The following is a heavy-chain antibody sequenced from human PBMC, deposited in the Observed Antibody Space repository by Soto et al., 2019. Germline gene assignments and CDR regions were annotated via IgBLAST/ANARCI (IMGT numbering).Heavy chain of an antibody. Sequence: GGSLRLSCAASGFTFSSYDMHWVRQATGKGLEWVSAIGTAGDTYYPGSVKGRFTISRENAKNSLYLQMNSLRAGDTAVYYCARGGGVPAAYYYYYGMDVWGQGTTVTVSS. CDR2: IGTAGDT. D-gene: IGHD2-2*01. J-gene: IGHJ6*02. CDR1: GFTFSSYD. V-gene: IGHV3-13*01. CDR3: ARGGGVPAAYYYYYGMDV.